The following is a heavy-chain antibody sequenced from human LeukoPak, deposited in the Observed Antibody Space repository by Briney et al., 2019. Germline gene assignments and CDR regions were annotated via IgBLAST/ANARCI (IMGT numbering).Heavy chain of an antibody. D-gene: IGHD1-1*01. V-gene: IGHV3-23*01. CDR3: ARDGTVDAFDI. CDR2: ISGSGGST. J-gene: IGHJ3*02. CDR1: GFTFRSYP. Sequence: GGSLRLSCAASGFTFRSYPMNWVRQAPGKGLEWVSTISGSGGSTYYADSVKGRFTISRDNSKNTLYLQMNRLRAEDTAIYYCARDGTVDAFDIWGQGTMVTVSS.